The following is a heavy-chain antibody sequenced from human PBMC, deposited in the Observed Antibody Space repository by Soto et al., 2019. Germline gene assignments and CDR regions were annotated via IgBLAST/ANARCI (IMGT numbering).Heavy chain of an antibody. CDR1: GYTFTSYG. D-gene: IGHD2-15*01. CDR2: ISAYNGNT. Sequence: ASVKVSCKASGYTFTSYGISWVRQAPGQGLEWKGWISAYNGNTNYAQKLQGRVTMTTDTSTSTAYMELRSLRSDDTAVYYCARDLAGYCSGGSCALDPWGQGTLVTVSS. J-gene: IGHJ5*02. V-gene: IGHV1-18*04. CDR3: ARDLAGYCSGGSCALDP.